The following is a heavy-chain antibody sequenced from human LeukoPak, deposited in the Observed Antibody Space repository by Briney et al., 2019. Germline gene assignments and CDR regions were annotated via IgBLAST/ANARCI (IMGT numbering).Heavy chain of an antibody. V-gene: IGHV3-23*01. D-gene: IGHD1-14*01. J-gene: IGHJ4*02. CDR2: ISTSGDAT. Sequence: GESLRLSCSASEFTFSFYPMTWVRQALGKGLEWVSSISTSGDATFHADSVKGRFTISRDNSKNTLYLQMNSLRAEDTAVYYCARGGMTRYFDYWGQGTLVTVSS. CDR3: ARGGMTRYFDY. CDR1: EFTFSFYP.